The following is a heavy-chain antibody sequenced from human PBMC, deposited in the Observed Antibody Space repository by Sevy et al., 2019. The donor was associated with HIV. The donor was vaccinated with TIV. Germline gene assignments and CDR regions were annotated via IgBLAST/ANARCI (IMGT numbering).Heavy chain of an antibody. Sequence: GGSLRLSCAASGFTFTNYAMSWVRQAPGKGLEWFSAITGRGDDTYHADSVKGRFTMSRDNSKNTLSLQMNSLRADDTAVYYCAKGSTSSRPYFFDYWGQGTLVTVSS. CDR2: ITGRGDDT. J-gene: IGHJ4*02. CDR1: GFTFTNYA. V-gene: IGHV3-23*01. CDR3: AKGSTSSRPYFFDY. D-gene: IGHD1-1*01.